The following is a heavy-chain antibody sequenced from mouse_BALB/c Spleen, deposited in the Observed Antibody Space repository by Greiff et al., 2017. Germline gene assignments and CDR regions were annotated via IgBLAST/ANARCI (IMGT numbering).Heavy chain of an antibody. Sequence: VQLQQSGPGLVAPSQSLSITCTVSGFSLTSYGVHWVRQPPGKGLEWLGVIWAGGSTNYNSALMSRLSISKDNSKSQVFLKMNSLQTDDTAMYYCARRGTYGSSSYYAMDYWGQGTSVTVSS. V-gene: IGHV2-9*02. CDR3: ARRGTYGSSSYYAMDY. D-gene: IGHD1-1*01. CDR1: GFSLTSYG. J-gene: IGHJ4*01. CDR2: IWAGGST.